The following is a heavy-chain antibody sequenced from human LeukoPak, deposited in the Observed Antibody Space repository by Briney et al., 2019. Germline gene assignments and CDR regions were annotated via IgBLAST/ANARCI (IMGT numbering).Heavy chain of an antibody. D-gene: IGHD1-26*01. CDR3: ARGRNAVGLWELPMFYFDY. CDR1: GYTFTDYY. J-gene: IGHJ4*02. CDR2: INPSSGGT. V-gene: IGHV1-2*02. Sequence: GASVKVSCKASGYTFTDYYMLWVRQAPGQGLECMRWINPSSGGTNYAQKFQGRVTMTRDTSISTVYMELSRLRSDDTAVYYCARGRNAVGLWELPMFYFDYWGQGTLVTVSS.